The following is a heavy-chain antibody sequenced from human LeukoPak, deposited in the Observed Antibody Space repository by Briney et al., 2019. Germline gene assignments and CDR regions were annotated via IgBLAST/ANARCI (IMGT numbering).Heavy chain of an antibody. CDR3: ARGGYYDYVWGSYRTYYFDY. CDR2: INHSGST. Sequence: PSETLSLTCAVYGGSFSGYYWSWIRQPPGKGLGWIGEINHSGSTNYNPSLKSRVTISVDTSKNQFSLKLSSVTAADTAVYYCARGGYYDYVWGSYRTYYFDYWGQGTLVTVSS. D-gene: IGHD3-16*02. V-gene: IGHV4-34*01. J-gene: IGHJ4*02. CDR1: GGSFSGYY.